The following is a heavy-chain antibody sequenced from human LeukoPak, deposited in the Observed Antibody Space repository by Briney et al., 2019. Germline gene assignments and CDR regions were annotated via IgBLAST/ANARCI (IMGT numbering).Heavy chain of an antibody. V-gene: IGHV1-46*01. Sequence: ASVKVSCKASGYTVTKYDIHWVRQAPGQRLEWYGLITPSGGSTWYAQKFQGRVTMTRDMSTSTDYMELSSLRSEDTAVYYCARDNSVGDYAWWFDPWGQGTLVTVSS. CDR2: ITPSGGST. CDR1: GYTVTKYD. D-gene: IGHD1-26*01. J-gene: IGHJ5*02. CDR3: ARDNSVGDYAWWFDP.